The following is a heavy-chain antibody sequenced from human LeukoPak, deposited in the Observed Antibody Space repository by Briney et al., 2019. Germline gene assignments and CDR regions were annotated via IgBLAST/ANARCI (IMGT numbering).Heavy chain of an antibody. CDR2: IFYSGST. J-gene: IGHJ4*02. V-gene: IGHV4-39*01. D-gene: IGHD2/OR15-2a*01. Sequence: SESLSLTCTVSGGSISTSSYYWGWVRQPPGKGLEWIGNIFYSGSTYYSPSLKSRVTISLDTSRNQFSLKMRSVTAADTAVYYCARPTSKLGSFDYWGQGTLVTVSS. CDR1: GGSISTSSYY. CDR3: ARPTSKLGSFDY.